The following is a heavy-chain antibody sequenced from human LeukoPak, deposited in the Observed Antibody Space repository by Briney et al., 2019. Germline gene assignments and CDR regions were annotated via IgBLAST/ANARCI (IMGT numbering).Heavy chain of an antibody. V-gene: IGHV3-21*01. CDR1: GFTFSSYS. J-gene: IGHJ4*02. CDR2: ISSSSSYI. CDR3: AREPAMVTVVDY. Sequence: SGGSLRLSCAASGFTFSSYSMNWVRQAPGKGLEWVSSISSSSSYIYYADSVKGRFTISRDNAKNSLYLQMNSLRAEDTAVYYCAREPAMVTVVDYWGQGTLVTVSS. D-gene: IGHD5-18*01.